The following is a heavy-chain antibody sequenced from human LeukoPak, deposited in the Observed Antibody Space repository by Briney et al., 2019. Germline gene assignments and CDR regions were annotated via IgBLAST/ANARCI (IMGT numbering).Heavy chain of an antibody. CDR1: GFTFDDYG. CDR3: ARAEYYYGSGSKRHKGGWFDP. CDR2: ISSSGSTYI. V-gene: IGHV3-21*04. Sequence: PGGSLRLSCAASGFTFDDYGMSWVRQAPGKGLEWVSSISSSGSTYIYYADSVKGRFTISRDNAKNSLYLQMNSLRSEDTAVYYCARAEYYYGSGSKRHKGGWFDPWGQGTLVTVSS. D-gene: IGHD3-10*01. J-gene: IGHJ5*02.